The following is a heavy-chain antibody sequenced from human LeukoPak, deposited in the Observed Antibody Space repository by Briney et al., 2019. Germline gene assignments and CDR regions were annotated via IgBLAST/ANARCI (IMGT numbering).Heavy chain of an antibody. J-gene: IGHJ4*02. CDR3: ARVSNWNLDY. V-gene: IGHV3-73*01. CDR2: IRSKASSYAT. Sequence: GGSLRLSCAASGFTFSGSAMHWVRQASGKGLEWVGRIRSKASSYATAYAASVKGRFTISRDDSKNTAYLQMNSLRAEDTAVYYCARVSNWNLDYWGQGTLVTVSS. CDR1: GFTFSGSA. D-gene: IGHD1-1*01.